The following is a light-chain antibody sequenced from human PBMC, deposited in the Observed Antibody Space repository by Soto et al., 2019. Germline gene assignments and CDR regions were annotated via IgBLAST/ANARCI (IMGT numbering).Light chain of an antibody. CDR2: GAS. CDR3: QQYYDYPPLI. CDR1: RNINRK. J-gene: IGKJ4*01. Sequence: EIVMTQSPATLSVSPGEIATLSCRASRNINRKLAWYQQKPGQAPRLLISGASTRATGIPARYSGSGSGTEFTLTIRSLQSEDFAVYYCQQYYDYPPLIFGGGTKVEIK. V-gene: IGKV3-15*01.